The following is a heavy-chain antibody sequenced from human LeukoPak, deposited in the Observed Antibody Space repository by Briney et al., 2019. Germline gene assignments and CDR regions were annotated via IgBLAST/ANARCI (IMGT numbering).Heavy chain of an antibody. D-gene: IGHD2-15*01. CDR2: IRYDGGEN. Sequence: GGSLVLSCAASGFPSSSYEMNWVRPAPGKGLEWVAFIRYDGGENFYADLVKGRFTISRDNSKNTLSLQLNTLRAEDTAVYYCAKDWGYCSGGSCLRWDVWGKGTTVTVSS. CDR3: AKDWGYCSGGSCLRWDV. J-gene: IGHJ6*04. V-gene: IGHV3-30*02. CDR1: GFPSSSYE.